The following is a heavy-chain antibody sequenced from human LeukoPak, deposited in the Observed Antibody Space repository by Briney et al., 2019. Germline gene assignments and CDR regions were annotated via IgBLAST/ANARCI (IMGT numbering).Heavy chain of an antibody. V-gene: IGHV4-39*07. Sequence: SETLSLTCTVSGGSISSSSYYWGWIRQPPGKGLEWIGSIYYSGSTYYNPSLKSRVTISVDTSKNQFSLKLSSVTAADTAVYYCARGALYYGSGSYYKPIDPWGQGTLVTVSS. CDR1: GGSISSSSYY. D-gene: IGHD3-10*01. CDR2: IYYSGST. CDR3: ARGALYYGSGSYYKPIDP. J-gene: IGHJ5*02.